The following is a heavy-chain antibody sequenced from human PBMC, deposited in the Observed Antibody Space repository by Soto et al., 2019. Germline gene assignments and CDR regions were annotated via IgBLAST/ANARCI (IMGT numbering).Heavy chain of an antibody. CDR3: AKGYYYDSSGYYFDY. V-gene: IGHV3-23*01. CDR2: ISGSGGST. J-gene: IGHJ4*02. D-gene: IGHD3-22*01. Sequence: EVQLLESGGGLVQPGGSLRLSCAASGFTFSSYAMSWVRQAPGQGLEWVSAISGSGGSTYYADSVKGRFTISRDNSKNTLYLQMNSLRADDTAVYYCAKGYYYDSSGYYFDYWGQGTLVTVSS. CDR1: GFTFSSYA.